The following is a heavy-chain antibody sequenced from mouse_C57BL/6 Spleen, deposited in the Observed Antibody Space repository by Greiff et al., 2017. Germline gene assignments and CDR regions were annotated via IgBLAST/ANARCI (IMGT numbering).Heavy chain of an antibody. V-gene: IGHV3-6*01. Sequence: VQLKESGPGLVKPSQSLSLTCSVTGYSITSGYYWNWIRQFPGNKLEWMGYISYDGSNNYNPSLKNRISITRDTSKNQFFLKLNSVTTEDTATYYCALRIYWYFDVWGTGTTVTVSS. D-gene: IGHD1-1*01. CDR1: GYSITSGYY. CDR2: ISYDGSN. CDR3: ALRIYWYFDV. J-gene: IGHJ1*03.